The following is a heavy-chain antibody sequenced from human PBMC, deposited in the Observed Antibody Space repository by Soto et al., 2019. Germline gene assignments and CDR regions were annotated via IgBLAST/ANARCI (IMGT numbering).Heavy chain of an antibody. CDR3: ARDLLPAGWFDP. CDR2: IYYSGST. J-gene: IGHJ5*02. CDR1: GGSISSGGYY. V-gene: IGHV4-31*03. Sequence: SETLSLTCTVSGGSISSGGYYWSWIRQHPGKGLGWIGYIYYSGSTYYNPSLKSRVTISVDTSKNQFSLKLSSVTAADTAVYYCARDLLPAGWFDPWGQGTLVTVSS. D-gene: IGHD2-15*01.